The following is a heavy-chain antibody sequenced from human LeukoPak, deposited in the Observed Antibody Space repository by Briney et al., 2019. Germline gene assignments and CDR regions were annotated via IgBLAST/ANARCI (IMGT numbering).Heavy chain of an antibody. D-gene: IGHD3-22*01. Sequence: VGSLRLSCAVSGITLSNYGMSWVRQVPGKGLEWVAGISGSGGGTNYADSVKGRFTISRDNPKNTLFLQMNNLRAEDTAVYFCAKRGVVIRVILVGFHKEAYYFDSWGQGALVTVSS. V-gene: IGHV3-23*01. J-gene: IGHJ4*02. CDR2: ISGSGGGT. CDR3: AKRGVVIRVILVGFHKEAYYFDS. CDR1: GITLSNYG.